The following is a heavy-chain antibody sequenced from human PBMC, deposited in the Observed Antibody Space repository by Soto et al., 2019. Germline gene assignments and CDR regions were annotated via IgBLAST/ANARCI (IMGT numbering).Heavy chain of an antibody. J-gene: IGHJ4*02. CDR2: ISYSGST. Sequence: QVQLQESGPGLVKPSETLSLTCTVSGGSISGYFWSWIRQPPGKGLEWIGYISYSGSTNYNSSLKSRVTMSIDTSKNQFSLRLTSVTAADTDVYYCVRDGAATGSVYLDYWGQGTLVTVSS. CDR1: GGSISGYF. D-gene: IGHD6-13*01. CDR3: VRDGAATGSVYLDY. V-gene: IGHV4-59*01.